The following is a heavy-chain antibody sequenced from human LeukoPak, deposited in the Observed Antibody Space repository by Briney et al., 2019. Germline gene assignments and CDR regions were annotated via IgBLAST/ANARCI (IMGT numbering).Heavy chain of an antibody. CDR2: IYPTYSDT. Sequence: GESLRISCQASGYRFTNYWIGWVRQMPGKGLEWMGIIYPTYSDTIYSPSFQCQVTISIDKSISTAYMQWRSLKASDSAMYYCARHVYYYESGYFLNYHYMDVWGKGTAVTVSS. CDR1: GYRFTNYW. J-gene: IGHJ6*03. D-gene: IGHD3-22*01. V-gene: IGHV5-51*01. CDR3: ARHVYYYESGYFLNYHYMDV.